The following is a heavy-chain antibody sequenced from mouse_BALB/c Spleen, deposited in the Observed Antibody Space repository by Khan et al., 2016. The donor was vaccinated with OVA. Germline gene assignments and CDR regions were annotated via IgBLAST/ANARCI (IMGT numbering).Heavy chain of an antibody. V-gene: IGHV1S135*01. Sequence: EVKLLQSGPELMKPGASVKISCKASGYSFTSYYIHWVMQSHGKSLEWIGYIDPFSGGTTYNQKFKGKATLTVDKSSSTAYIHLSNLTSEDSAVNYCTRHGDVGWFTYWGQGTLVTVSA. CDR3: TRHGDVGWFTY. CDR1: GYSFTSYY. J-gene: IGHJ3*01. CDR2: IDPFSGGT. D-gene: IGHD2-13*01.